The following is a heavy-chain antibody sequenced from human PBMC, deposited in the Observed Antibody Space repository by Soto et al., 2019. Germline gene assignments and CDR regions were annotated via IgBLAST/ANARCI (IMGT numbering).Heavy chain of an antibody. Sequence: GGSLRLSCAASGFTFSSYGMHWVRQAPGKGLEWVAVIWYDGSNKYYADSVKGRFTISRDNSKNTLYLQMNSLRAEDTAVYYCASYGYSSSWYAGNYYYGMDVWGQGTTVTVSS. D-gene: IGHD6-13*01. J-gene: IGHJ6*02. CDR2: IWYDGSNK. CDR1: GFTFSSYG. V-gene: IGHV3-33*01. CDR3: ASYGYSSSWYAGNYYYGMDV.